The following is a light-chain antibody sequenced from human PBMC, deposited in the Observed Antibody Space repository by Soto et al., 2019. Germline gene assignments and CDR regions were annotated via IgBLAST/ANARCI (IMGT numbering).Light chain of an antibody. CDR2: SNN. CDR1: SSNIGSNY. V-gene: IGLV1-47*02. J-gene: IGLJ1*01. Sequence: QSVLTQPPSASGTPGQRVTISCSGSSSNIGSNYVYWYQQLPGTAPKLPIYSNNQRPSGVPDRFSGSKSGTSASLAISGLRSDDEADYYCAAWDDSLSGYVFGTGTKLTVL. CDR3: AAWDDSLSGYV.